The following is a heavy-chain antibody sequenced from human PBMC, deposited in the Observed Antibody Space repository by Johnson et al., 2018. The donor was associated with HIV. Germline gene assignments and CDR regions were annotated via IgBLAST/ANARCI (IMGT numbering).Heavy chain of an antibody. CDR2: ISSDGSNK. CDR3: ARDLTNWGVGDAFDI. V-gene: IGHV3-30-3*01. J-gene: IGHJ3*02. Sequence: AHLVDSGGAVVQPGRSLKLSCAAFGFTFSSYAMHWVRQAPGKGLDWVAVISSDGSNKYYADSVKGRFPISRDNSKNTLYLQMNSLRAEDTAVYYCARDLTNWGVGDAFDIWGQGTMVTVSS. CDR1: GFTFSSYA. D-gene: IGHD7-27*01.